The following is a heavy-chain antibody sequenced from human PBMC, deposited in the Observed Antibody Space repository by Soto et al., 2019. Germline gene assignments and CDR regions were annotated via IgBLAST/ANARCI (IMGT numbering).Heavy chain of an antibody. J-gene: IGHJ2*01. V-gene: IGHV3-30-3*01. CDR3: ARPLWRDDYNWGYFDL. Sequence: QVQLVESGGGVVQPGRSLRLSCAASGFTFSSYAMHWVRQAPGKGLEWVAVISYDGSNKYYADSVKGRFTISRDNSTNTLYLQMNSMRAEETAVYYCARPLWRDDYNWGYFDLWGRGTLVTVSS. CDR1: GFTFSSYA. CDR2: ISYDGSNK. D-gene: IGHD4-4*01.